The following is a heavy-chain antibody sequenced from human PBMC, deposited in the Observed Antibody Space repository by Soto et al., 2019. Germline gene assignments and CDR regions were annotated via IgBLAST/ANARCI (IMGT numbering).Heavy chain of an antibody. CDR3: ARDYYDSSGTQIMDV. D-gene: IGHD3-22*01. J-gene: IGHJ6*02. CDR2: LSSSSSYI. V-gene: IGHV3-21*01. CDR1: GFTFSTYS. Sequence: PGGSLRLSCAASGFTFSTYSMNWVRQAPGKGLEWVSSLSSSSSYIYYADSVKGRFTISRDNAENSLYLQMNSLRAEDTAVYYCARDYYDSSGTQIMDVWGQGTTVTVSS.